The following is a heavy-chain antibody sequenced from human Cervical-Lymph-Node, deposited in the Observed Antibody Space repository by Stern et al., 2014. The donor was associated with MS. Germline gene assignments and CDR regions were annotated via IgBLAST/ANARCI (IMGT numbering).Heavy chain of an antibody. CDR3: ARDRGSHSDY. V-gene: IGHV1-2*02. CDR2: ISTDTGGA. J-gene: IGHJ4*02. D-gene: IGHD1-26*01. CDR1: GYSFTAYF. Sequence: VQLVESGAEVKKPGASVKVSCKASGYSFTAYFIHWVRQAPGHGLEWMVWISTDTGGANYAQRFQGRVTMTRDTSISTTYMELSRLRSDDTAVYYCARDRGSHSDYWGQGTLVTVSS.